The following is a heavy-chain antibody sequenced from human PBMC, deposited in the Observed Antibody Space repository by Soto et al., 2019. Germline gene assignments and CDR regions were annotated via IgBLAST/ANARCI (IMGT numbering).Heavy chain of an antibody. CDR1: GYTFTSYG. Sequence: ASVKVSCKASGYTFTSYGISWVRQAPGQGLEWMGWISAHNGNTDYAQKFQGRVTMTTDTSASTASMELRSLRSDDTAVYYCARGSYISSWYSLDYWGQGTLVTVSS. J-gene: IGHJ4*02. V-gene: IGHV1-18*04. CDR3: ARGSYISSWYSLDY. D-gene: IGHD6-13*01. CDR2: ISAHNGNT.